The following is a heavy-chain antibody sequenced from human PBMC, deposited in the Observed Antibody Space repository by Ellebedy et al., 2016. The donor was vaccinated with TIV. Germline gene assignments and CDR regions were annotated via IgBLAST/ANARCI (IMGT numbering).Heavy chain of an antibody. CDR2: INPSGGST. V-gene: IGHV1-46*01. CDR3: ARDLGGIGLYPYGMDV. CDR1: GYTFTSYY. J-gene: IGHJ6*02. D-gene: IGHD2-8*01. Sequence: AASVKVSCKASGYTFTSYYMHWARQAPGQGLEWMGIINPSGGSTSYAQKFQGRVTMTRDTSTSTAYMELRSLRSDDTAVYYCARDLGGIGLYPYGMDVWGQGTTVTVSS.